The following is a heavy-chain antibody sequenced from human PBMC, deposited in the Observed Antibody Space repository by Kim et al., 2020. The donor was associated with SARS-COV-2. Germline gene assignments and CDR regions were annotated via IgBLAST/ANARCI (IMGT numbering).Heavy chain of an antibody. CDR3: ARTHAGRPVASDI. CDR2: IYYSGNT. D-gene: IGHD6-6*01. CDR1: GGSISSSNYY. Sequence: SETLSLTCTVSGGSISSSNYYWGWIRQPPGKGLEWIGYIYYSGNTYYNPSLKSRVTVSVDTSKNQFSLKLSSVTAADTAVYYCARTHAGRPVASDIGG. J-gene: IGHJ3*02. V-gene: IGHV4-39*01.